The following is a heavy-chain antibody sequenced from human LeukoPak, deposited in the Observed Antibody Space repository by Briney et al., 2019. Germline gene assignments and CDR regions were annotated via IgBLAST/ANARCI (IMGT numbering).Heavy chain of an antibody. D-gene: IGHD6-13*01. Sequence: GGSLRLSCAASGFPFSSYAIHWVRQAPGRGLEYVSGISSNGDSTYYANSVKGRFTISRDNSKNTLYLQMGSLRVEDMAVYYCARDGRGQRLVFDYWGQGTLVTVSS. CDR1: GFPFSSYA. V-gene: IGHV3-64*01. CDR3: ARDGRGQRLVFDY. CDR2: ISSNGDST. J-gene: IGHJ4*02.